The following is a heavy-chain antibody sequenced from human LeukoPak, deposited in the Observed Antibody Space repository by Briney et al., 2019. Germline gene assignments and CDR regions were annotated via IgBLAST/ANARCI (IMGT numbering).Heavy chain of an antibody. D-gene: IGHD4-17*01. Sequence: GASVKVSCKASGYTFTSYDINWVRQATGQGLEWMGWMNPNSGNTGYAQKFQGRVTITADKSTSTAYMELSSLRPEDTAVYYCARGIYGDYNNYYYMDVWGKGTTVTVSS. CDR1: GYTFTSYD. V-gene: IGHV1-8*01. CDR2: MNPNSGNT. CDR3: ARGIYGDYNNYYYMDV. J-gene: IGHJ6*03.